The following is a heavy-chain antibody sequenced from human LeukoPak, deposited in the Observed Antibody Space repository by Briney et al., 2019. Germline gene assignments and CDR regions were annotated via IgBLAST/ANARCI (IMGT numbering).Heavy chain of an antibody. CDR1: GYTFTSYA. V-gene: IGHV1-3*01. CDR3: ARVGEWELPDY. CDR2: INAGNGNT. J-gene: IGHJ4*02. D-gene: IGHD1-26*01. Sequence: ASVKVSCRASGYTFTSYAMHWVRQAPGQRLEWMGWINAGNGNTKYSQKFQGRVTITRDTSASTAYMELSSLRSEDTAVYYCARVGEWELPDYWGQGTLVTVSS.